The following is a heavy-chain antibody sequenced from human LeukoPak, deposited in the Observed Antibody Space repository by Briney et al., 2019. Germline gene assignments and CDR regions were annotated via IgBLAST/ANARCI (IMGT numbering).Heavy chain of an antibody. J-gene: IGHJ4*02. V-gene: IGHV3-48*01. D-gene: IGHD5-24*01. CDR2: ISSSSATI. CDR1: GFSFNTYS. Sequence: GGSLRLSCAASGFSFNTYSMTWVRQAPGKGLEWVSHISSSSATIHYADSVKGRFTISRDNAKNSLYLQMNSLRGEDTAVYYCARWNGMATITSDYWGQGTLVTVSS. CDR3: ARWNGMATITSDY.